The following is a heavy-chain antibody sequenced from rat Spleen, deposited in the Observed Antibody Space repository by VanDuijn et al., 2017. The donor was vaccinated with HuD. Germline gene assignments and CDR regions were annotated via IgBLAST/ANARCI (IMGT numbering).Heavy chain of an antibody. CDR3: TRDGYTSSGDY. Sequence: EVQLVESGGGLVQPGRSMKLSCAASGFTFSSFAMAWVRQAPGKGLEWVSSINPDGGGTCYPDSVKGRFTISRDNAENTVYLQMNSLRSEDTATYYCTRDGYTSSGDYWGQGVMVTVSS. CDR2: INPDGGGT. CDR1: GFTFSSFA. D-gene: IGHD1-4*01. J-gene: IGHJ2*01. V-gene: IGHV5-58*01.